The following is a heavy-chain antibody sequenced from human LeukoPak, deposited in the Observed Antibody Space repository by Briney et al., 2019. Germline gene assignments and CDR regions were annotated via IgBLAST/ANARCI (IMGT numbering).Heavy chain of an antibody. J-gene: IGHJ4*02. CDR2: IYTSGST. CDR3: ARGGRIGLNDFWSGYLDY. D-gene: IGHD3-3*01. CDR1: GGSISSYY. V-gene: IGHV4-4*07. Sequence: SETLSLTCTVSGGSISSYYWSWIRQPAGKGLEWIGRIYTSGSTNYNPSLKSRVTMSVDTSKNQFSLKLSSVTAADTAVYYCARGGRIGLNDFWSGYLDYWGQGTLVTVSS.